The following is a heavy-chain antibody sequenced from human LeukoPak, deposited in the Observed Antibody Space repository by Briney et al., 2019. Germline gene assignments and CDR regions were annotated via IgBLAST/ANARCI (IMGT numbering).Heavy chain of an antibody. CDR1: GFTFSSYA. CDR2: ISGSGGIT. Sequence: GGSLRLSCVASGFTFSSYAMIWVRQAPGKGLEWVSVISGSGGITYYADSVKGRFTVSRDNSKNTLYLQMNSLRAEDTAVYYCARDYYDSSGYPDYWGQGTLVTVSS. J-gene: IGHJ4*02. V-gene: IGHV3-23*01. CDR3: ARDYYDSSGYPDY. D-gene: IGHD3-22*01.